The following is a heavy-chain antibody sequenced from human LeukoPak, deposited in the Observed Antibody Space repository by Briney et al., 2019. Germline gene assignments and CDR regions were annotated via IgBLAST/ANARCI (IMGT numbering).Heavy chain of an antibody. V-gene: IGHV3-53*01. CDR2: IYSGGST. CDR1: GFTVSSNY. D-gene: IGHD3-16*02. Sequence: PGGSLRLSRAASGFTVSSNYMSWVRQAPGKGLEWVSVIYSGGSTYYADSVKGRFTISRDNSKNTLYLQMNSLRAEDTAVYYCARENMITFGGVIAQNWFDPWGQGTLVTVSS. J-gene: IGHJ5*02. CDR3: ARENMITFGGVIAQNWFDP.